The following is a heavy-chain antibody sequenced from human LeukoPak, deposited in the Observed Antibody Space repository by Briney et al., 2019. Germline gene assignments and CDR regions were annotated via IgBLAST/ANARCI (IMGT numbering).Heavy chain of an antibody. CDR1: GYTFTSYD. CDR3: ARVHSSGWYYFDY. CDR2: MNPNSGNT. V-gene: IGHV1-8*01. Sequence: ASVKVSCKASGYTFTSYDINWVRQATGQGLEWMGWMNPNSGNTGYAQKFQGRVTMTRNTPISTAYMELNSLRAEDTAVYYCARVHSSGWYYFDYWGQGTLVTVSS. D-gene: IGHD6-19*01. J-gene: IGHJ4*02.